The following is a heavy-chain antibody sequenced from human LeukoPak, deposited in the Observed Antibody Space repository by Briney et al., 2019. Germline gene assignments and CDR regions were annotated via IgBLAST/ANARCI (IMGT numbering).Heavy chain of an antibody. CDR3: ATEWADAFDI. CDR2: ITSVFGTT. V-gene: IGHV1-69*13. D-gene: IGHD1-26*01. J-gene: IGHJ3*02. CDR1: GDTFSSHS. Sequence: SVKVSCKASGDTFSSHSLSWVRQAPGQGLEWMGRITSVFGTTNYAQKFQGRLTISADESSRTAYMELSSLRSEDTAVYFCATEWADAFDIWGQGTMVTVSS.